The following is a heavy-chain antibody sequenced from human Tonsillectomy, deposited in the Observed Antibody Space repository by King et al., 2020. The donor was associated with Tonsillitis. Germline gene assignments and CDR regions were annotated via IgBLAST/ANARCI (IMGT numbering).Heavy chain of an antibody. J-gene: IGHJ6*02. Sequence: VQLVQSGAEVKKPGESLKISCKGSGYSFTTYWIGWVRQMPGKGLEWMGIIYPGDSDTRYSPSFQGQVTISADKSISTAYLQWSSLKASDTAIYYCATSGWGSYLGYYYGMDVWGQGTTVTVSS. D-gene: IGHD1-26*01. V-gene: IGHV5-51*01. CDR3: ATSGWGSYLGYYYGMDV. CDR1: GYSFTTYW. CDR2: IYPGDSDT.